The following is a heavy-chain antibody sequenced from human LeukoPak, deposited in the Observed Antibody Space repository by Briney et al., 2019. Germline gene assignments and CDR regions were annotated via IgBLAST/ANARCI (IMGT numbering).Heavy chain of an antibody. CDR3: ARASETNTCRCCTYFDY. Sequence: GGSLRLSCGASGLTFDDYGMSWVRQAPGKGLEWVSGINWNGGSTGYADSVKGRFTISRDNAKNSLYLQMNSLRAEDTALYYCARASETNTCRCCTYFDYGGQGTLVTVSS. CDR1: GLTFDDYG. V-gene: IGHV3-20*04. CDR2: INWNGGST. J-gene: IGHJ4*02. D-gene: IGHD2-8*01.